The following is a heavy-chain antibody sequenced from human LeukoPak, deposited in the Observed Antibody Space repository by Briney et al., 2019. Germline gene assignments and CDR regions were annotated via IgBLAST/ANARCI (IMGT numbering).Heavy chain of an antibody. CDR2: IGTYNGNT. V-gene: IGHV1-18*01. J-gene: IGHJ4*02. CDR3: ARGITGYDSGWYGRGDTFDY. D-gene: IGHD6-19*01. CDR1: GYRFTTYG. Sequence: GASVKVSCKASGYRFTTYGISWVRQAPGQGLEWMGWIGTYNGNTNYAQKFQGRVTMTTDTSTSTVYMEPRSLRSDDTAVYYCARGITGYDSGWYGRGDTFDYWGQGTLVTVPS.